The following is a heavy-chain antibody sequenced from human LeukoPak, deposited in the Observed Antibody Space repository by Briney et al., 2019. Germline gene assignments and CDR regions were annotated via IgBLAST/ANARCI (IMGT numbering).Heavy chain of an antibody. CDR3: ARYDNEVVVEVPYDAFDI. J-gene: IGHJ3*02. CDR1: GGSISSSSYY. CDR2: IYYSGST. Sequence: PSETLSLTCTVSGGSISSSSYYWGWIRQPPGKGLEWIGSIYYSGSTYYNPSLKSRVTISVDTSKNQFSLKLSSVTAADTAVYYCARYDNEVVVEVPYDAFDIWGQGTMVTVSS. D-gene: IGHD2-21*01. V-gene: IGHV4-39*07.